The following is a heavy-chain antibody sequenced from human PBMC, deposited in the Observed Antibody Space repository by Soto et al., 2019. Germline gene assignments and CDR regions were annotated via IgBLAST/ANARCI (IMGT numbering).Heavy chain of an antibody. CDR1: GGSISSGGYY. J-gene: IGHJ3*02. D-gene: IGHD6-19*01. V-gene: IGHV4-31*03. CDR3: ARDRPNSSGWYGLAFDI. Sequence: ASETLSLTCTVSGGSISSGGYYWSWIRQHPGKGLEWIGYIYYSGSTYYNPSLKSRVTISVDTSKNQFSLKLSSVTAADTAVYYCARDRPNSSGWYGLAFDIWGQGTMVTVSS. CDR2: IYYSGST.